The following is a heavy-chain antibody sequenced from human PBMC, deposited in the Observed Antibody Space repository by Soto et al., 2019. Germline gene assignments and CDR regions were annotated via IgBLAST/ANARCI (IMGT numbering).Heavy chain of an antibody. D-gene: IGHD2-2*01. CDR1: GFTFDDYG. CDR3: ARGTYCSSTSCHPGWFDP. Sequence: GGSLRLSCAASGFTFDDYGMSWVRQAPGKGLEWVSGINWNGGSTGYADSVKGRFTISRDNAKNSLYLQMNSLRAEDTALYHCARGTYCSSTSCHPGWFDPWGQGTLVTVSS. V-gene: IGHV3-20*01. CDR2: INWNGGST. J-gene: IGHJ5*02.